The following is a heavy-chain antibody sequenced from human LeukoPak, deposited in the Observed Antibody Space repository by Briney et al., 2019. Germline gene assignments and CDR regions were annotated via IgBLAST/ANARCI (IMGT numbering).Heavy chain of an antibody. J-gene: IGHJ6*03. V-gene: IGHV4-59*01. CDR2: IYYSGST. Sequence: SETLSLTCIVSGDSISNYYWSWIRQPPGKGLEWIGYIYYSGSTNYNPSLKSRVTISVDTSKNQFSLKLSSVTAADTAVYYCASTAVAGTTPRHYYMDVWGKGTTVTVSS. CDR3: ASTAVAGTTPRHYYMDV. CDR1: GDSISNYY. D-gene: IGHD6-19*01.